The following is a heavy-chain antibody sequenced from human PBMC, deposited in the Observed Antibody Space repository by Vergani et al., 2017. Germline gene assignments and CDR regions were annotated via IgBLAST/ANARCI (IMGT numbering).Heavy chain of an antibody. V-gene: IGHV4-38-2*01. CDR2: IYHSGST. Sequence: QVQLQESGPGLVKPSETLSLTCAVSGYSISSGYYWGWIRQPPGKGLEWIGSIYHSGSTYYNPSLKSRVTISVDTSKNQFSLKLGSVTAADTAVYYCARXRQQLVRGYNWFDPWGQGTLVTVSS. CDR1: GYSISSGYY. D-gene: IGHD6-13*01. J-gene: IGHJ5*02. CDR3: ARXRQQLVRGYNWFDP.